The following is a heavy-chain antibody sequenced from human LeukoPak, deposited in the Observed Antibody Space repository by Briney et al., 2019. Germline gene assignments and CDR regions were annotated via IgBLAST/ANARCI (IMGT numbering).Heavy chain of an antibody. CDR2: IYYSESA. D-gene: IGHD3-3*01. CDR3: ARGRKRFLEWLLYPRAFDI. J-gene: IGHJ3*02. V-gene: IGHV4-30-4*08. Sequence: SETLSLTCTVSGASITSGDYYWSWIRQPPGKGLEWIGYIYYSESAYYNPSLMSRLTISIDTSKNQFSLKLSSVTAADTAMYYCARGRKRFLEWLLYPRAFDIWGQGTMVTVSS. CDR1: GASITSGDYY.